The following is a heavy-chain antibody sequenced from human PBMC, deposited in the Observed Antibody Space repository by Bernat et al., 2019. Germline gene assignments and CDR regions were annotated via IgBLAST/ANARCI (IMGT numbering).Heavy chain of an antibody. V-gene: IGHV1-18*04. J-gene: IGHJ6*03. Sequence: QVQLVQSGAEVKKPGASVKVSCKASGYTFTSYGISWVRQAPGQGLEWMGWISAYNGNTNYAQKLQCRVTMTTDTSTSTAYMELRSLRSDDTAVYYCARDSPGYYDCWSGYYTGYYYYYMDVWGKGTTVTVSS. D-gene: IGHD3-3*01. CDR2: ISAYNGNT. CDR1: GYTFTSYG. CDR3: ARDSPGYYDCWSGYYTGYYYYYMDV.